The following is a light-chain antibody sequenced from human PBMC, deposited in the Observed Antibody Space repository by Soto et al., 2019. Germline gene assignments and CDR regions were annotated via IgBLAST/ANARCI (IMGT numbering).Light chain of an antibody. V-gene: IGLV1-47*02. J-gene: IGLJ1*01. CDR2: STN. Sequence: QSVLTQPPSASGTPGQRVTISCSGTYSNVGSNYVYWYQQVPGTAPKLLIYSTNQRPSGVPDRFSGSKSGTSASLAISGLRSEDDADYYCASWSDSLNAYVFGTGTKLTVL. CDR1: YSNVGSNY. CDR3: ASWSDSLNAYV.